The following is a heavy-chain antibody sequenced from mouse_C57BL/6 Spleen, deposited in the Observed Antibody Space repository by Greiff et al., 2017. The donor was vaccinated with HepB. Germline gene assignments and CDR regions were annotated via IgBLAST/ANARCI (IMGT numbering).Heavy chain of an antibody. CDR1: GYTFTSYG. D-gene: IGHD1-1*01. CDR3: ARWVYYCRTRGYFDV. Sequence: QVQLEQSGAELARPGASVKLSCKASGYTFTSYGISWVKQRTGQGLEWIGEIYPRSGDTYYNEKFKGKATLTADKSSSTAYMELRSLTSEDSAVNFCARWVYYCRTRGYFDVWGTGTTVTVSS. CDR2: IYPRSGDT. V-gene: IGHV1-81*01. J-gene: IGHJ1*03.